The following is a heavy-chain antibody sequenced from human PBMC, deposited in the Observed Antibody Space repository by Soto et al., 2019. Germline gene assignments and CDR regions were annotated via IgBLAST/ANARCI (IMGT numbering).Heavy chain of an antibody. Sequence: SETLSLTCTVSGGSISSGGYYWSWIRQHPGKGLEWIGYIYYSGSTYYNPSLKSRVTISVDTSKNQFSLKLSSVTAADTAVYYCARTGSLDGYLDYYGMDVWGQGTTVTVSS. CDR2: IYYSGST. CDR3: ARTGSLDGYLDYYGMDV. CDR1: GGSISSGGYY. V-gene: IGHV4-31*03. J-gene: IGHJ6*02. D-gene: IGHD5-12*01.